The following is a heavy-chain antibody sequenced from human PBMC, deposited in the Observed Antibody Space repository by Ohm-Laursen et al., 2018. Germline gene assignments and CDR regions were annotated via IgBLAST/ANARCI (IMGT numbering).Heavy chain of an antibody. J-gene: IGHJ4*02. CDR3: ARGLGTAMVSPFDY. CDR2: VSWNSDTT. D-gene: IGHD5-18*01. Sequence: SLRLSCAASGFTFPNYAIHWVRQAPGKGLEWVSGVSWNSDTTGYAVSVKGRFTISRDNAKNSLYLQMNSLRAEDTAVFYCARGLGTAMVSPFDYWGQGTLVTVSS. V-gene: IGHV3-9*01. CDR1: GFTFPNYA.